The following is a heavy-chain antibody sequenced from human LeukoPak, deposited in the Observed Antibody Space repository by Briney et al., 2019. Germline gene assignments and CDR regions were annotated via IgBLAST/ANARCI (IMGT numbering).Heavy chain of an antibody. D-gene: IGHD3-16*01. CDR3: ARDSYYDYVWGSYTAFDI. V-gene: IGHV3-21*01. CDR1: GFPFSSYS. CDR2: ISSSSSYI. J-gene: IGHJ3*02. Sequence: GGSLRLSCAASGFPFSSYSMNWVRQAPGKGLEWVSSISSSSSYIYYADSVKGRFTISRDNAKNSLYLQMNSLRAEDTAVYYCARDSYYDYVWGSYTAFDIWGQGTMVTVSS.